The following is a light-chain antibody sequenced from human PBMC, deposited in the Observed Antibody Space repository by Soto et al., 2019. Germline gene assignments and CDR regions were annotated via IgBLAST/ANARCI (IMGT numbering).Light chain of an antibody. CDR2: GAS. CDR3: QQGHTWPLT. CDR1: QSINSE. J-gene: IGKJ2*01. Sequence: EIVMTQSPATLSLSPGERAALSCRASQSINSELAWYQQKPGQPPRLLIYGASTRATGVPARFTGSESGSEFTLTISGLQSEDFAVYYCQQGHTWPLTVGQGTRLEI. V-gene: IGKV3-15*01.